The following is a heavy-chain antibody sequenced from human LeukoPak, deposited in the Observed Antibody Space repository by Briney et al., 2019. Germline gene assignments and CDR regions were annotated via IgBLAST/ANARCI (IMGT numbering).Heavy chain of an antibody. V-gene: IGHV4-4*07. J-gene: IGHJ5*02. CDR1: GGSISSYD. CDR3: AREEYNWNDVGWFDP. CDR2: IYTSGST. D-gene: IGHD1-1*01. Sequence: SETLSLTCTVSGGSISSYDWSWIRQPAGKGLEWIGRIYTSGSTNYNPSLKSRVTMSVDTSKNQFSLKLSSVTAADTAVYYCAREEYNWNDVGWFDPWGQGTLVTVSS.